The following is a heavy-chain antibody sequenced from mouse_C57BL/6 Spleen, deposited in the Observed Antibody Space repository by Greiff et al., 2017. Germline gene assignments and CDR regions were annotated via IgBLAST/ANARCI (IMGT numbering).Heavy chain of an antibody. D-gene: IGHD2-1*01. V-gene: IGHV8-8*01. CDR3: ARIQVDGNPWFAY. CDR1: GFSLSTFGMG. J-gene: IGHJ3*01. Sequence: QVTLKESGPGILQPSQTLSLTCSFSGFSLSTFGMGLGRIRQPPGKGLDWLAHTWWDDDKYYNPVLKSRLTISKDTSNTQVFLKIANVDTADTATYYGARIQVDGNPWFAYWGQGTLVTVSA. CDR2: TWWDDDK.